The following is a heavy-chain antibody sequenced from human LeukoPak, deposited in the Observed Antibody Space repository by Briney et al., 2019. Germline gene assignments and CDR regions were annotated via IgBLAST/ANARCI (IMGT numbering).Heavy chain of an antibody. J-gene: IGHJ4*02. CDR2: ISWNSGSI. CDR3: AKIGPGVLSYYFDY. V-gene: IGHV3-9*01. D-gene: IGHD3-16*02. Sequence: PGGSLRLSCAASGFTFDDYAMHWVRQAPGKGLEWVSGISWNSGSIGYADSVKGRFTISRDNAKNSLYLQMNSLRAEDTAVYYCAKIGPGVLSYYFDYWGQGTLVTVSS. CDR1: GFTFDDYA.